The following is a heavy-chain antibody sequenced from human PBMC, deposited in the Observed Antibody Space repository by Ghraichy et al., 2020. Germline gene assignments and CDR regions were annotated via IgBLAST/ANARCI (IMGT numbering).Heavy chain of an antibody. J-gene: IGHJ4*02. CDR3: AREYSSGWYSY. CDR2: INPSGGST. Sequence: AAVKVSCKASGYTFTSYYMHWVRQAPGQGLEWMGIINPSGGSTSYAQKFQGRVTMTRDTSTSTVYMELSSLRSEDTAVYYCAREYSSGWYSYWGQGTLVTVSS. D-gene: IGHD6-19*01. CDR1: GYTFTSYY. V-gene: IGHV1-46*01.